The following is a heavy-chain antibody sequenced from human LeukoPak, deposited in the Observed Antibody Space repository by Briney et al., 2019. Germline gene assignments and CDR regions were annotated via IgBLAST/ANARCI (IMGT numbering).Heavy chain of an antibody. Sequence: GSLRLSCAASTFNFSYYYMSWIRQAPGKGLEWISYISSSSTCTKYADSVKGRFTISRDNAKNSLYLQMNSLRAEDTAVYYCARRVSGDGYPFDSWGQGTLVTVSS. CDR2: ISSSSTCT. J-gene: IGHJ4*02. V-gene: IGHV3-11*03. CDR1: TFNFSYYY. D-gene: IGHD5-24*01. CDR3: ARRVSGDGYPFDS.